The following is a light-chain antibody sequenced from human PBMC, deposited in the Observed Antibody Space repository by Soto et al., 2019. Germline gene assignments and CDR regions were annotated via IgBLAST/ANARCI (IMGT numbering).Light chain of an antibody. J-gene: IGKJ4*01. CDR1: QGISSY. V-gene: IGKV1-8*01. CDR2: AAS. Sequence: AIRMTQSPSSLSASTGDRVTITCRASQGISSYLAWYQQKPGKAPKLLIYAASTLQSGVPSRFSGSGSGTDFTLTISCLQSEDFATYYCQQYYSYRLTFGGGTKWIS. CDR3: QQYYSYRLT.